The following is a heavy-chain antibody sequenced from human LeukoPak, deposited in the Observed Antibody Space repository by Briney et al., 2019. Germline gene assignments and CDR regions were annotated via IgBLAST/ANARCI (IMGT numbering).Heavy chain of an antibody. CDR2: IYTSGST. J-gene: IGHJ5*02. CDR1: GGSISSGSYY. Sequence: SETLSLTCTVSGGSISSGSYYWSWVRQPAGKGLEGIGRIYTSGSTNYNPSLKSRVTISVDTSKNQFSLKLSSVTAADTAVYYCARVMDDFWSGNWFDPWGQGTLVTVSS. V-gene: IGHV4-61*02. CDR3: ARVMDDFWSGNWFDP. D-gene: IGHD3-3*01.